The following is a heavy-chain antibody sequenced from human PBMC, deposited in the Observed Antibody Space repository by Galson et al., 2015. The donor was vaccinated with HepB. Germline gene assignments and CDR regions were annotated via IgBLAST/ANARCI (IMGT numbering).Heavy chain of an antibody. V-gene: IGHV3-23*01. CDR2: MSGRSSNK. CDR1: ACTFSNNA. D-gene: IGHD4-11*01. Sequence: SLRLSCVASACTFSNNAMTWVRQAPGQGLQRVSAMSGRSSNKYYAHSVQGRFTFSRDNSTQTLYLQMNSLRAEDTAVYYCAFLPSTATKPWPFDIWGQGTMVTVSS. J-gene: IGHJ3*02. CDR3: AFLPSTATKPWPFDI.